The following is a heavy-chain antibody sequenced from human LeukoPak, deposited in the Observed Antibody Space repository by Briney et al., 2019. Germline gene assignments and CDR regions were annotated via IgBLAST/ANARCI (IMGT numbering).Heavy chain of an antibody. J-gene: IGHJ4*02. D-gene: IGHD4-17*01. CDR1: GFTFSSYD. V-gene: IGHV3-48*02. CDR3: ARGKIGYYYGDYDGY. Sequence: GGSLRLSCAASGFTFSSYDMNWVRQAPGKGLEGVSYINTISSTKDYADSVKGRFTLSRDNAKHSLSLQMNTVRDEDRAVYYCARGKIGYYYGDYDGYWGQGTLVTVSS. CDR2: INTISSTK.